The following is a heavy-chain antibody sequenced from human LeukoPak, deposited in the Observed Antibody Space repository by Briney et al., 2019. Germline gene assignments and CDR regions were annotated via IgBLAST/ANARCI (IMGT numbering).Heavy chain of an antibody. CDR1: GYTFTNYD. D-gene: IGHD2-2*01. CDR2: MNPNSGNT. Sequence: ASVKVSCKASGYTFTNYDINWVRQAPGQGLEWMGWMNPNSGNTGYAQKFQGRVTMTRNTSISTAYMELSSLRSEDTAVYYCARGPYCSSFSCPYWFDPWGQGTPVTVSS. V-gene: IGHV1-8*01. J-gene: IGHJ5*02. CDR3: ARGPYCSSFSCPYWFDP.